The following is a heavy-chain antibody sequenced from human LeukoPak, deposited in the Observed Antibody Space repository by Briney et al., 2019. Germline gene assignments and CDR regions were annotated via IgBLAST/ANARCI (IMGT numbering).Heavy chain of an antibody. CDR1: GFTVSSNY. V-gene: IGHV3-53*01. CDR3: AREGDGYNSDY. D-gene: IGHD5-24*01. J-gene: IGHJ4*02. Sequence: TGGSLRLSRAASGFTVSSNYMSWVRQAPGKGLEWVSVIYSGGSTYYADSVKGRFTISRDNSKNTLYLQMNSLRAEDTAVYYCAREGDGYNSDYWGQGTLVTVSS. CDR2: IYSGGST.